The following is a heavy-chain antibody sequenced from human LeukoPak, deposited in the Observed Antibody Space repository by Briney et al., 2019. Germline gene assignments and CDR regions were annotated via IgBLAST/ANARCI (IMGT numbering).Heavy chain of an antibody. D-gene: IGHD6-13*01. CDR2: INPNSGGT. CDR1: GYTFTGYY. CDR3: ASQLYSYSSSYDY. V-gene: IGHV1-2*02. Sequence: ASVKVSCKASGYTFTGYYMHWVRQAPGQGLEWMGWINPNSGGTNYAQKFQGRVTMTRDTSISTAYMELSRLRSEDTAVYYCASQLYSYSSSYDYWGQGTLVTVSS. J-gene: IGHJ4*02.